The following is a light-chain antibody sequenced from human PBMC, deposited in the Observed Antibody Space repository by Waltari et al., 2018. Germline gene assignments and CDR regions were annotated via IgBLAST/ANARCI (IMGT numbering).Light chain of an antibody. CDR2: DAS. CDR3: QQRTDWLS. J-gene: IGKJ4*01. CDR1: QSIRTY. V-gene: IGKV3-11*01. Sequence: EIVLTPSPATLSLSPGERATLSCRASQSIRTYLAWYQQKPGQPPRLLIYDASNRATGIPARFSGRGSGTDFTLTISSLEPEDFAIYYCQQRTDWLSFGGGTKVEIK.